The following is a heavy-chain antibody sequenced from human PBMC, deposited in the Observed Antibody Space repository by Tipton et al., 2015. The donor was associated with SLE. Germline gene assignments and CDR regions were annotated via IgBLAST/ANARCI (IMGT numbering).Heavy chain of an antibody. CDR3: GKDMSPGGLDV. J-gene: IGHJ6*02. V-gene: IGHV3-7*03. CDR2: IHEDGGEK. D-gene: IGHD3-10*02. CDR1: GFTFSRHW. Sequence: SLRLSCAASGFTFSRHWMSWVRQAPGQGLEWVANIHEDGGEKYYVDSVKGRFTTSRDNAKNTLFLQMNSLRTEDTALYYCGKDMSPGGLDVWGHGTTVTVSS.